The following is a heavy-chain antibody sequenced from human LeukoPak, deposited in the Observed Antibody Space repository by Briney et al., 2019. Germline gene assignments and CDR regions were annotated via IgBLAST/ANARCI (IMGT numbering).Heavy chain of an antibody. CDR2: LYDSGST. Sequence: SETLSLTCTVSGGSIISDSWTWLRQPPGKELEWMGYLYDSGSTKYNPSLKSRVTISVDTSKSQFSLKVTSVTAADTAVYFCARRGRSPGFAGKFTHYYYMDVWGEGTAVTVSS. V-gene: IGHV4-59*08. CDR1: GGSIISDS. CDR3: ARRGRSPGFAGKFTHYYYMDV. J-gene: IGHJ6*03. D-gene: IGHD3-10*01.